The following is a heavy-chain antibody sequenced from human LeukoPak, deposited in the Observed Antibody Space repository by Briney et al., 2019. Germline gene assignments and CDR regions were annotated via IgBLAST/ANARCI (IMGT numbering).Heavy chain of an antibody. J-gene: IGHJ3*02. CDR2: ISSSSSYI. V-gene: IGHV3-21*04. Sequence: PGGSLRLSCAASGFTFSSYSMNWVRQAPGKGLEWVSSISSSSSYIYYADSVKGRFTISRDNSKNTLYLQMNSLRAEDTAVYYCAKGPLITMVRGVISAFDIWGQGTMVTVSS. D-gene: IGHD3-10*01. CDR1: GFTFSSYS. CDR3: AKGPLITMVRGVISAFDI.